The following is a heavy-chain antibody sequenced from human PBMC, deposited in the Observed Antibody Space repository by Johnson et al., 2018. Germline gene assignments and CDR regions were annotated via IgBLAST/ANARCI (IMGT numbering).Heavy chain of an antibody. J-gene: IGHJ3*02. Sequence: VQLVQSGGGLIQPGGSLRLSCAASGFTVSSSYMSWVRQAPGKGLEWVSIIYSGGSTYYADSVKGRFTISRDNSKNTLYLQLNSLRAGDTAVYYCARFSDIVGDTLLNAFDIWGQGTMVTVSS. CDR2: IYSGGST. V-gene: IGHV3-53*01. CDR3: ARFSDIVGDTLLNAFDI. CDR1: GFTVSSSY. D-gene: IGHD1-26*01.